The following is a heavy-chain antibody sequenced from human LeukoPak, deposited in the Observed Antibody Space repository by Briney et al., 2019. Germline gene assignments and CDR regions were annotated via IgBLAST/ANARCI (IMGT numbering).Heavy chain of an antibody. V-gene: IGHV3-21*01. CDR2: ISSSSSYI. J-gene: IGHJ3*02. D-gene: IGHD1-26*01. CDR3: ARAVGALDAFDI. Sequence: GGSLRLSCAASGFTFSSYSMNWVRQAPGKGLEWVSSISSSSSYIYYADSVKGRFTISRDNAKNSLYLQMNSLRGEDTAVYYCARAVGALDAFDIWGQGTMVTVSP. CDR1: GFTFSSYS.